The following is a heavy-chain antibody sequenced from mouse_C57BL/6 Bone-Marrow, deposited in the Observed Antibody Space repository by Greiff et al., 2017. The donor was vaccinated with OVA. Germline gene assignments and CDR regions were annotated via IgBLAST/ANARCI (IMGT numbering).Heavy chain of an antibody. D-gene: IGHD2-2*01. J-gene: IGHJ2*01. CDR2: ISSGGSST. CDR1: GFTFSSYG. Sequence: EVMLVESGGDLVKPGGSLKLSCAASGFTFSSYGMSWVRQTPDKRLEWVATISSGGSSTYYPDSVKGRFTISRDNAKNTLYLQMSSLKSEDTAMYYCARQERGYLDYWGQGTTLTVSS. V-gene: IGHV5-6*01. CDR3: ARQERGYLDY.